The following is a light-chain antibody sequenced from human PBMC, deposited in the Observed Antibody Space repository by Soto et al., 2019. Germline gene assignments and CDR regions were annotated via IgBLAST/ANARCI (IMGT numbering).Light chain of an antibody. CDR3: QQRRSWPPTIT. CDR2: DAS. V-gene: IGKV3-11*01. CDR1: QTVSITY. Sequence: EIVMTQSPATLSVSPGESATLSCRASQTVSITYLAWYQQRPGQAPRLLIYDASYRATDIPPRFSGSGSGTDFTLTISSLEPEDFAVYYCQQRRSWPPTITFGQGTRLEIK. J-gene: IGKJ5*01.